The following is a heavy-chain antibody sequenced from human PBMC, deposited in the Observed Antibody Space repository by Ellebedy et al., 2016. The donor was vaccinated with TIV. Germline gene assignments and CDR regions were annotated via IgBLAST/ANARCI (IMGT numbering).Heavy chain of an antibody. J-gene: IGHJ5*02. CDR2: ISSGGSNI. CDR3: ARDTRFIDHQHNWFDP. D-gene: IGHD2-2*01. Sequence: GESLKISCAASGFIFSDYYMSWIRQAPGKGLEWVSYISSGGSNIYYADSVKGRFTISRDNAKNSLYLQMNTLRAEDTAVYYCARDTRFIDHQHNWFDPWGQGTLVTVSS. V-gene: IGHV3-11*01. CDR1: GFIFSDYY.